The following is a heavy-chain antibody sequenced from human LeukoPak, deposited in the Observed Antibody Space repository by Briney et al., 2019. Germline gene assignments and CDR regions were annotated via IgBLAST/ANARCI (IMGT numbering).Heavy chain of an antibody. CDR3: AIGEYDYFDY. CDR1: GGSLSGYY. Sequence: SETLSLTCAVYGGSLSGYYWSWIRQPPGKGLEWIGEINHSGSTNYNPSLKSRVTISVDTSKNQFSLKLSSVTAADTAVYYCAIGEYDYFDYWGQGTLVTVSP. CDR2: INHSGST. J-gene: IGHJ4*02. D-gene: IGHD3-10*01. V-gene: IGHV4-34*01.